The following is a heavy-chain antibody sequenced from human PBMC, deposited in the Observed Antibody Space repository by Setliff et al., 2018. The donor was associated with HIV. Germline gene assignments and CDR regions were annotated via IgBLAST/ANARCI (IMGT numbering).Heavy chain of an antibody. CDR3: EKDREYGSGRTDYYYYYGMDV. J-gene: IGHJ6*02. CDR1: GFTFSSYG. D-gene: IGHD3-10*01. Sequence: GSLRLSCAASGFTFSSYGMHWVRQAPGKVLEWVAVISKDGSNKYYADSVKGRFTISRENSENTLYLQMNSLRAEDTAVYYCEKDREYGSGRTDYYYYYGMDVWGQGTTVTVSS. CDR2: ISKDGSNK. V-gene: IGHV3-30*18.